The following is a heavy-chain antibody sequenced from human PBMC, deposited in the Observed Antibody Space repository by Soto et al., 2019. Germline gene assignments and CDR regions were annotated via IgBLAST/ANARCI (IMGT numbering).Heavy chain of an antibody. Sequence: EVQLLESGGGLVQSGGSLRLSCAASGFTFSSYVMSWVRQAPGKGLEWVSSISDSGGSTYYADSVKGRFTISRDNSNNTLYLQMNSLRAEDTALYYCAKTRFAYYYDSRGPTGFDYWGQGTLVTVSS. CDR2: ISDSGGST. CDR1: GFTFSSYV. CDR3: AKTRFAYYYDSRGPTGFDY. V-gene: IGHV3-23*01. J-gene: IGHJ4*02. D-gene: IGHD3-22*01.